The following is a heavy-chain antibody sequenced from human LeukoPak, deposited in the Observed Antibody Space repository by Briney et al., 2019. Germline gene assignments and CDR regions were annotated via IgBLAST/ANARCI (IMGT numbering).Heavy chain of an antibody. V-gene: IGHV3-23*01. Sequence: QSGGSLRLSCAASGFTFSNYDMGWVRQAPGKGLEWVSSISDSGGSTYYADSVKGRFAISRDNSKNTLYLQMTNLRAADTAVYYCAKDLSRAVAADWFDPWDQGSLVTVSS. CDR2: ISDSGGST. CDR3: AKDLSRAVAADWFDP. CDR1: GFTFSNYD. D-gene: IGHD6-19*01. J-gene: IGHJ5*02.